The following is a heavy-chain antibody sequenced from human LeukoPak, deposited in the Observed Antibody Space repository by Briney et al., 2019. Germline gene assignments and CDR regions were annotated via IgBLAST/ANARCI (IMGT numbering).Heavy chain of an antibody. Sequence: SETLSLTCTVSGDSISNHYWNWIRQPAGKGLEWIGRIYSSGNTNYKSSLESRVTMSIDTSKNQVSLKLTSVTAADTAVYYCARPLLAARHYYYYYMDVWGKGTTVTVSS. V-gene: IGHV4-4*07. D-gene: IGHD3-3*01. J-gene: IGHJ6*03. CDR3: ARPLLAARHYYYYYMDV. CDR2: IYSSGNT. CDR1: GDSISNHY.